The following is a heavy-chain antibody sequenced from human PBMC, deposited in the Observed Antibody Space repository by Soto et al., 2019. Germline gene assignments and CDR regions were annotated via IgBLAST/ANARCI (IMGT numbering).Heavy chain of an antibody. D-gene: IGHD3-22*01. Sequence: EVQFVESGGGLVQPGGSLRLSCAASGFTVSSNSMSWVRQAPGKGLEWVSVIYSGGRTYYADSVKGRFTISRHNSKNTVDLQMNSLRAEDTAVYYCASPRYYPDSSGWDYWGQGTLVTVSS. CDR1: GFTVSSNS. V-gene: IGHV3-53*04. J-gene: IGHJ4*02. CDR3: ASPRYYPDSSGWDY. CDR2: IYSGGRT.